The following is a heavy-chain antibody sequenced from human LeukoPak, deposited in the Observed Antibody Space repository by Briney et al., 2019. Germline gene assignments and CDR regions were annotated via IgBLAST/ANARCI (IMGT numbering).Heavy chain of an antibody. CDR2: IIPIFATA. V-gene: IGHV1-69*13. D-gene: IGHD3-22*01. CDR1: GVTFSYYA. Sequence: GASVTVSCTASGVTFSYYAFNWVRQAPGQGLEWMGGIIPIFATANYAQKFQGRVTITADECTSTVYMELSSLKSDDTAVYYCAREIVVVMPSHAFDIWGQGTMVTVSS. CDR3: AREIVVVMPSHAFDI. J-gene: IGHJ3*02.